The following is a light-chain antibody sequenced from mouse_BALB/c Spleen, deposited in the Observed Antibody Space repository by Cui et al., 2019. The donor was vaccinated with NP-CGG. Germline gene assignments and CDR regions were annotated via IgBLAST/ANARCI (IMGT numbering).Light chain of an antibody. CDR3: ALWYSNHWV. Sequence: QAVVTQESALTTSPGETVTLHFRPSTGAVTTTNYANWVQEKPDHLFTGLIGGTNNRAPGVPARFSGSLIGDKAALTITGAQTEDEAIYFCALWYSNHWVFGGGTKLTVL. J-gene: IGLJ1*01. CDR2: GTN. CDR1: TGAVTTTNY. V-gene: IGLV1*01.